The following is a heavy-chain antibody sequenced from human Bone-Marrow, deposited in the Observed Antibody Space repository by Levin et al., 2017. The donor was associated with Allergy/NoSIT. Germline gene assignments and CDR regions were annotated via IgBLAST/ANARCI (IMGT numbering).Heavy chain of an antibody. Sequence: SVKVSCKASGGTFSSYAISWVRQAPGQGLEWMGGIIPIFGTANYAQKFQGRVTITADESTSTAYMELSSLRSEDTAVYYCARDRGALRLGELSSSYGWYFDLWGRGTLVTVSS. J-gene: IGHJ2*01. D-gene: IGHD3-16*02. CDR3: ARDRGALRLGELSSSYGWYFDL. V-gene: IGHV1-69*13. CDR2: IIPIFGTA. CDR1: GGTFSSYA.